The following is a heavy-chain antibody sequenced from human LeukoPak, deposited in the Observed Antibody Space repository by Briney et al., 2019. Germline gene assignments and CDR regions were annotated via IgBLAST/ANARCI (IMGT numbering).Heavy chain of an antibody. J-gene: IGHJ5*02. CDR1: GGSISSYY. D-gene: IGHD3-10*01. Sequence: SETLSLTCTVSGGSISSYYWSWIRQPPGKGLEWIGYIYYSGSTNYNPSLKSRVTISVDTSKNQFTLNLSSVTAADTAVYYCARVQYYYGSGTSWFDPWGQGTLVTVSS. V-gene: IGHV4-59*01. CDR2: IYYSGST. CDR3: ARVQYYYGSGTSWFDP.